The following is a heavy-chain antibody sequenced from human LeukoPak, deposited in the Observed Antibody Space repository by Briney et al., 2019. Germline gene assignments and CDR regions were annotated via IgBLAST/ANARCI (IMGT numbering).Heavy chain of an antibody. D-gene: IGHD2-2*03. V-gene: IGHV4-59*01. Sequence: PSETLSLTCTVSGGSISSYYWSWIRQPPGEGLEWIGYIYYSGSTNYNPSLKTRVTLSVDTSKNHFTLKLSSVTAADTAVNYFAKGAGGGYGSNWFDPWGQGTLVTVSS. CDR3: AKGAGGGYGSNWFDP. J-gene: IGHJ5*02. CDR1: GGSISSYY. CDR2: IYYSGST.